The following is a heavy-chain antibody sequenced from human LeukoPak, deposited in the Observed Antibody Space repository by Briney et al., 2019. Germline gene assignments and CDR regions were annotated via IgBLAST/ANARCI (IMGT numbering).Heavy chain of an antibody. J-gene: IGHJ4*02. Sequence: GGSLRLSCAASGFSFSRYWMHWVRQASGEGLMWVSRINSDGSSTWYADSVKGRFTISRDNARNTLSLQMSSLGVEDTALYYCARDQDGMGTTMDLWGQGTQVIVSS. V-gene: IGHV3-74*01. CDR3: ARDQDGMGTTMDL. D-gene: IGHD1-1*01. CDR2: INSDGSST. CDR1: GFSFSRYW.